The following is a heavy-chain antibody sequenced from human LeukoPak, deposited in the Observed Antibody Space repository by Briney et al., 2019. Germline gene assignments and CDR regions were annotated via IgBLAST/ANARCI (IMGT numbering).Heavy chain of an antibody. CDR1: GFTFSSYA. V-gene: IGHV3-23*01. CDR2: ISGSGGST. Sequence: GGSLRLSCAASGFTFSSYAMSWVRQAPGKGLEWVSGISGSGGSTHYADSVKGRFTISRDNSKNTLYLQMNSLRAEDTAVYYCAKDRVAVAGLFDYWGQGTLVTVSS. CDR3: AKDRVAVAGLFDY. D-gene: IGHD6-19*01. J-gene: IGHJ4*02.